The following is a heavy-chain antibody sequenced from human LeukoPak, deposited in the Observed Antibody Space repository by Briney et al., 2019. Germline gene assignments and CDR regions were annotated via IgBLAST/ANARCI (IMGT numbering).Heavy chain of an antibody. Sequence: ASVKVSCKASGGTFSSYAISWVRQAPGQGLEWMGWINPNSGGTNYAQKFQGRVTMTRDTSISTAYMELSRLRSDDTAVYYCAREHRGTGRRTQHWFDPWGQGTLVTVSS. J-gene: IGHJ5*02. V-gene: IGHV1-2*02. CDR1: GGTFSSYA. D-gene: IGHD1-14*01. CDR2: INPNSGGT. CDR3: AREHRGTGRRTQHWFDP.